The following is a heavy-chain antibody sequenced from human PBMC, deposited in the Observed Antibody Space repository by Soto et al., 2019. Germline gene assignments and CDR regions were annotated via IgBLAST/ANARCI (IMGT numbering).Heavy chain of an antibody. J-gene: IGHJ4*02. Sequence: QIQLLQSGPEVKEPGASVKVSCKTSGYSFASHSVTWLRQAPGQGLEWLGRIDTNDGRTQYAPSFQGRVTMTTDTYTETAFLEVRSLRTDDTAMYYCARVRFLDFYYIDHWGQGTPVSVSS. CDR2: IDTNDGRT. V-gene: IGHV1-18*01. D-gene: IGHD3-3*01. CDR1: GYSFASHS. CDR3: ARVRFLDFYYIDH.